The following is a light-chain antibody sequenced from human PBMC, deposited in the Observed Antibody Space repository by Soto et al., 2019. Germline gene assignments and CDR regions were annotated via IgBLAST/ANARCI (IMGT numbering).Light chain of an antibody. CDR3: QQYGSSSYT. V-gene: IGKV3-20*01. CDR1: QSVSSIY. CDR2: AAS. Sequence: EIVLTQSPGTLSLSPGERATLSCRATQSVSSIYLAWYQQKPGQAPRLLLYAASSRGTGIPDRFSGSASGTDFTLTINRLEPEDFAVYYCQQYGSSSYTFGQGTRLEIK. J-gene: IGKJ5*01.